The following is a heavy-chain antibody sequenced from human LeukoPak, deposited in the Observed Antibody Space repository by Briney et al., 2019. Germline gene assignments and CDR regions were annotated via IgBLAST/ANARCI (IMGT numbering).Heavy chain of an antibody. D-gene: IGHD3-22*01. CDR2: INHSGST. J-gene: IGHJ4*02. CDR1: GGSFSGYY. V-gene: IGHV4-34*01. CDR3: ARASDSSGYYLDY. Sequence: SETLSLTCAVYGGSFSGYYWSWIRQPPGKGLEWIGEINHSGSTNYNPSLKSRVTISVDTSKNQFSLKLSSVTAADTAVYYCARASDSSGYYLDYWGQGTLVTVSS.